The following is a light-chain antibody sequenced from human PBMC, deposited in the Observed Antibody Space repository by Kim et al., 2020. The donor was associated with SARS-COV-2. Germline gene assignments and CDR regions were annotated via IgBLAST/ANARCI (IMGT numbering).Light chain of an antibody. CDR2: VNSDGSH. CDR1: SGHSSYA. Sequence: QLVLTQSPSASASLGASVKLTCTLSSGHSSYAIAWHQQQPEKGPRYLMKVNSDGSHTKGDGIPDRFSGSSSGTERYLTISSLQSEDEADYYCQTWGTGIRVFGGGTQLT. J-gene: IGLJ3*02. CDR3: QTWGTGIRV. V-gene: IGLV4-69*01.